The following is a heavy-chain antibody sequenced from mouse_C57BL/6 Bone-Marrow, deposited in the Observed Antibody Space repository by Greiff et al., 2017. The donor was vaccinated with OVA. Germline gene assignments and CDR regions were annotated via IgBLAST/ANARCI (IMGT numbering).Heavy chain of an antibody. V-gene: IGHV5-4*01. J-gene: IGHJ4*01. CDR1: GFTFSSYA. CDR3: ATLYAMDY. Sequence: EVQLVESGGGLVKPGGSLKLSCAASGFTFSSYAMSWVRQTPEKRLEWVATISDGGSYTYYPDNVKGRFTISRDNAKNNLYLQMSHLKSEDTAMYYCATLYAMDYWGQGTSVTVSS. CDR2: ISDGGSYT.